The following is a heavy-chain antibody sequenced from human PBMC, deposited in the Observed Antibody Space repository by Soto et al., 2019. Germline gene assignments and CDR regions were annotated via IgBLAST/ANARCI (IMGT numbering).Heavy chain of an antibody. D-gene: IGHD1-26*01. Sequence: SVKVSCKASGGTFSSYAISWVRQAPGQGLEWMGGIIPIFGTANYAQKFQGRVTITADESTSTAYMELSSLRSEDTAVYYCAREWELLHSSLAYWGQGTLVTVSS. CDR2: IIPIFGTA. V-gene: IGHV1-69*13. CDR3: AREWELLHSSLAY. CDR1: GGTFSSYA. J-gene: IGHJ4*02.